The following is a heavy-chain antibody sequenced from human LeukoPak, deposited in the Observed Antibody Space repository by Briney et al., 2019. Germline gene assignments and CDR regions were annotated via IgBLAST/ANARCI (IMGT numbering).Heavy chain of an antibody. V-gene: IGHV3-21*01. CDR2: ISSSSSYI. Sequence: PGGSLRLSCAASGFTFSSYSMNWVRQAPGKGLEWVSSISSSSSYIYYADSVKGRFTISRDNAKNSLYLQMNSLRVEDTAVYYCARGIAVAGLFDYWGQGTLVTVSS. J-gene: IGHJ4*02. CDR1: GFTFSSYS. D-gene: IGHD6-19*01. CDR3: ARGIAVAGLFDY.